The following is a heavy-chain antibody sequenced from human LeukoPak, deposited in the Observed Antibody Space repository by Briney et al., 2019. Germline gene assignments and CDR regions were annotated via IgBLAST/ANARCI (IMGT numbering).Heavy chain of an antibody. V-gene: IGHV4-59*01. Sequence: SETLSLTCTVSGDSISSYYWSWIRQPPGKGLEWIGYIYYSGSTKYNPSLKSRVTISVDTSKNQFSLKLSSVTAADTAVYYCARGPLSSSSYGMDVWGQGTTVTVSS. J-gene: IGHJ6*02. CDR3: ARGPLSSSSYGMDV. CDR1: GDSISSYY. D-gene: IGHD6-13*01. CDR2: IYYSGST.